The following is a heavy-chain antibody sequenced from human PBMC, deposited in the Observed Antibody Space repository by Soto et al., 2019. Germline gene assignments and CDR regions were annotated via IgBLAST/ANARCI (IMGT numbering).Heavy chain of an antibody. D-gene: IGHD5-18*01. CDR2: ISGSGGST. V-gene: IGHV3-23*01. J-gene: IGHJ6*02. Sequence: VGSLILFCAASGFTFSSYALSWVRQAPGKGLEWVSAISGSGGSTYYADSVKGRFTISRDNSKNTLYLQMNSLRAEDTAVYYCAKVLGLWSTYYYYYATDVWGQGTKLPLS. CDR3: AKVLGLWSTYYYYYATDV. CDR1: GFTFSSYA.